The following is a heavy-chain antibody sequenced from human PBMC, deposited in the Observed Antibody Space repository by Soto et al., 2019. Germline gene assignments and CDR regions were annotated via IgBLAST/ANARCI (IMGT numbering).Heavy chain of an antibody. D-gene: IGHD3-16*02. CDR2: FDPEDGET. CDR3: ATDSFGGVIDYYYGMDV. CDR1: GYTLTELS. V-gene: IGHV1-24*01. Sequence: ASVKVSCKVSGYTLTELSMHWVRQAPGKGLEWMGGFDPEDGETIYAQKFQGRVTMTEDTSTDTAYMELSSLRSEDTAVYYCATDSFGGVIDYYYGMDVWGQGTTVTVSS. J-gene: IGHJ6*02.